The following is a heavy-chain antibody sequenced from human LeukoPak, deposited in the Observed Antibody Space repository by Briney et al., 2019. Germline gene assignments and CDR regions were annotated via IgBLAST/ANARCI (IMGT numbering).Heavy chain of an antibody. CDR2: INTNTGNP. CDR3: ARGGRGTYDFWSGYYFRDYYMDV. V-gene: IGHV7-4-1*02. CDR1: GYTFTSYA. Sequence: GASVKVSCKASGYTFTSYAMNWVRQAPGQGPEWMGWINTNTGNPTYAQGFTGRFVFSLDTSVSTAYLQISSLKAEDTAVYYCARGGRGTYDFWSGYYFRDYYMDVWGKGTTVTVSS. D-gene: IGHD3-3*01. J-gene: IGHJ6*03.